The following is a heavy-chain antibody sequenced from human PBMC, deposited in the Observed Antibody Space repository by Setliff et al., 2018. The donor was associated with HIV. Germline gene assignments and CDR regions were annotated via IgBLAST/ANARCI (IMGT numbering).Heavy chain of an antibody. CDR2: INAGNGNT. V-gene: IGHV1-3*01. Sequence: ASVKVSCKASGYTFTAYAMHWVRQAPGQRLEWMGWINAGNGNTKYSQRFQGRVTITRDTSASTAYMELSSLRSEDTAVYYCARGPWIQLWSSELDAFDIWGQGTMVT. CDR3: ARGPWIQLWSSELDAFDI. J-gene: IGHJ3*02. CDR1: GYTFTAYA. D-gene: IGHD5-18*01.